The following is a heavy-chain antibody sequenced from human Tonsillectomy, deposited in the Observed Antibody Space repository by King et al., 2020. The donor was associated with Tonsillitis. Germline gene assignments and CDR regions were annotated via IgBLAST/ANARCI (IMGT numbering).Heavy chain of an antibody. CDR3: AKDMHGSGTLDAFDF. Sequence: VQLVESGGGLVQPGRSLRLSCAASGFTFDDYAMAWFRQVPGKGLQGVSGLSWNSGYNGSSDSVKGRFTISRDNAKNSLYLQMNSLRAEDTALYYCAKDMHGSGTLDAFDFWGQGTMVTVSS. V-gene: IGHV3-9*01. CDR2: LSWNSGYN. CDR1: GFTFDDYA. D-gene: IGHD3-10*01. J-gene: IGHJ3*01.